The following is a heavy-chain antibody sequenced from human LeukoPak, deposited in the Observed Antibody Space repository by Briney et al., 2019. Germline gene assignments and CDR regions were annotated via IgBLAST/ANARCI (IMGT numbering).Heavy chain of an antibody. J-gene: IGHJ6*02. V-gene: IGHV1-2*02. D-gene: IGHD1-26*01. CDR1: GYTFTGYY. CDR3: ARNSGSYFRYYGMDV. CDR2: INPNSGGT. Sequence: ASVKVSCKSSGYTFTGYYMHWVRQAPGQGLEWMGWINPNSGGTNYAQKVQGRVTMTRDTSISTAYMELSRLRSDDTAVYYCARNSGSYFRYYGMDVWGQGTTVTVSS.